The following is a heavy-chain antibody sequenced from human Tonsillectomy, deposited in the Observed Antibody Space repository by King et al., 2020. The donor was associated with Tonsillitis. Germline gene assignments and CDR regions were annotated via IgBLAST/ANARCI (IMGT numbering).Heavy chain of an antibody. J-gene: IGHJ6*02. CDR2: ISGSGGST. V-gene: IGHV3-23*04. Sequence: VQLVESGGGLVQPGGSLRLSCAASGFTFSSYAISWVRQAPGKGLEWVSAISGSGGSTYYADSVKGRFTISRDNSKNTLYLQMNSLRAEDTAVYYCAKERHLSKRWRYYDYVLGSYRYNFYSSGMDVWGQGTTVTVSS. CDR1: GFTFSSYA. D-gene: IGHD3-16*02. CDR3: AKERHLSKRWRYYDYVLGSYRYNFYSSGMDV.